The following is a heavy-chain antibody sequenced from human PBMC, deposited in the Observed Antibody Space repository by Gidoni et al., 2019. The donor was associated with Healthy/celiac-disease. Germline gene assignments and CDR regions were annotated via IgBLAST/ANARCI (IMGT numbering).Heavy chain of an antibody. Sequence: EVQLVESGGGLVKPGGSLRLSCAASGFTFSNAWMSWVRQAPGKGLEWVGRIKSKTDGGTTDYAAPVKGRFTISRDDSKNTLYLQMNSLKTEDTAVYYCTITAVITMVRGVLDYWGQGTLVTVSS. CDR2: IKSKTDGGTT. CDR3: TITAVITMVRGVLDY. V-gene: IGHV3-15*01. CDR1: GFTFSNAW. D-gene: IGHD3-10*01. J-gene: IGHJ4*02.